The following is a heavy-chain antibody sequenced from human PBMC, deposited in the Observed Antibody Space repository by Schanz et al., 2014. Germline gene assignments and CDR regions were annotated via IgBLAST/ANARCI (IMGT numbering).Heavy chain of an antibody. D-gene: IGHD2-2*02. Sequence: QVQLVQSGAEVKKPGASVKISCKTSGYTFTDYYYIHWVRQAPGQGLECMGWINPNSGDTNYGQKFQGRVTMTRDTSISTAYMELSSLRSDDTAVYYCARARQRYPNDYWGQGTLVTVSS. CDR2: INPNSGDT. V-gene: IGHV1-2*02. CDR3: ARARQRYPNDY. CDR1: GYTFTDYYY. J-gene: IGHJ4*02.